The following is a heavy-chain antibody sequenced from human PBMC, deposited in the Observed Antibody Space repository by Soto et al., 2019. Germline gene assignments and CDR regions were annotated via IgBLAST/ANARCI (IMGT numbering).Heavy chain of an antibody. CDR2: IYYSGST. V-gene: IGHV4-61*01. CDR1: GGSVSSGSYY. Sequence: PSETLSLTCTVSGGSVSSGSYYWSWIRQPPGKGLGWIGYIYYSGSTNYNPSLKSRVTISVDTSKNQFSLKLSSVTAADTAVYYCARGNGYNTLYYYYGMDVWG. J-gene: IGHJ6*02. CDR3: ARGNGYNTLYYYYGMDV. D-gene: IGHD5-12*01.